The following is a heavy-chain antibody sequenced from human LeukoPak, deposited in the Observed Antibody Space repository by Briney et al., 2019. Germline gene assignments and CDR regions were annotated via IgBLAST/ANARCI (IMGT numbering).Heavy chain of an antibody. CDR2: IKQDGSEK. J-gene: IGHJ5*02. Sequence: RGPLSPSCAVSGFTISSYWMSWVRQAPGKGLEWVANIKQDGSEKYYVDSVKGRFTISRDNAKHSLYLQMNSLRAEDTAVYYCARDTVFRRNWFETWGQGALGTVSS. CDR1: GFTISSYW. CDR3: ARDTVFRRNWFET. V-gene: IGHV3-7*01. D-gene: IGHD4-11*01.